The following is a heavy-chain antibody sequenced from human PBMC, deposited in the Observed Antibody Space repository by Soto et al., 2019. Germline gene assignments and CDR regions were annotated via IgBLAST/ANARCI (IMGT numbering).Heavy chain of an antibody. J-gene: IGHJ3*02. CDR2: INSDGSST. CDR3: ARDGQWLVQFAFDI. D-gene: IGHD6-19*01. V-gene: IGHV3-74*01. CDR1: GFTFSSYW. Sequence: GRSLRLSCAASGFTFSSYWMHWVRQAPGKGLVWVSRINSDGSSTSYADSVKGRFTISRDNAKNTLYLQMNSLRAEDTAVYYCARDGQWLVQFAFDIWGQGTMVTVSS.